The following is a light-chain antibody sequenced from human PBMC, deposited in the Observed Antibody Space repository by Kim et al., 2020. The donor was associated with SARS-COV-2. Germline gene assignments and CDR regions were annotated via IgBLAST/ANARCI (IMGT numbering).Light chain of an antibody. CDR1: QVINNY. V-gene: IGKV1-27*01. CDR3: QKYDSAPWT. Sequence: ASVGERVTITCRASQVINNYLAWYQQKPGKAPTVLIYGASTLHSGVPSRFSGSGSRTDFTLTISSLQPEDVGTYYCQKYDSAPWTFGHGTKVDIK. CDR2: GAS. J-gene: IGKJ1*01.